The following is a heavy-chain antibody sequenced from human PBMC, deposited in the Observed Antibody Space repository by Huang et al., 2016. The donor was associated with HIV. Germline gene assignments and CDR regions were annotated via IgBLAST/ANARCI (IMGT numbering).Heavy chain of an antibody. D-gene: IGHD6-19*01. J-gene: IGHJ4*02. Sequence: QVQLQESGPGLVKPSETLSLTCTVSGGSISGYYWSWLRQSPGKGLEWIGYIYYNGNTNYTPSVRRRVTIAVDTSKNQFSLKVNFVTAADTAVYYCARAPGYSSGWWDYWGQGTLVTVSS. CDR1: GGSISGYY. CDR3: ARAPGYSSGWWDY. CDR2: IYYNGNT. V-gene: IGHV4-59*01.